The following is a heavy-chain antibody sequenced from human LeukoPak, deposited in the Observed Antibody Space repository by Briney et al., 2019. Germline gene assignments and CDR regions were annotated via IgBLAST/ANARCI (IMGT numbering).Heavy chain of an antibody. CDR3: ARAIAAADTRPMYNWFDP. CDR2: INPNSGGT. J-gene: IGHJ5*02. Sequence: ASVKVSCKASGYTFTGYYMHWVRQAPGQGLEWMGWINPNSGGTNYAQKFQGRVTMTRDTSISTAYMELSRLRSDDTAVYYCARAIAAADTRPMYNWFDPWGQGTLVTVSS. CDR1: GYTFTGYY. D-gene: IGHD6-13*01. V-gene: IGHV1-2*02.